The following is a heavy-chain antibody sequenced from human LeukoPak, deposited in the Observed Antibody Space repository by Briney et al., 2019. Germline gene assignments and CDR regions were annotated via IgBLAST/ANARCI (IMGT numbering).Heavy chain of an antibody. J-gene: IGHJ3*02. Sequence: PSETLSLTCTVSGGSISSGGYYWSWIRQHPGKGLEWIGYIYYSGSTYYNPSLKSRVTISVDTSKNQFSLKLSSVTAADTAVYYCARDIYDILTGYYAFDIWGQGTMVTVSS. D-gene: IGHD3-9*01. CDR2: IYYSGST. CDR1: GGSISSGGYY. CDR3: ARDIYDILTGYYAFDI. V-gene: IGHV4-31*03.